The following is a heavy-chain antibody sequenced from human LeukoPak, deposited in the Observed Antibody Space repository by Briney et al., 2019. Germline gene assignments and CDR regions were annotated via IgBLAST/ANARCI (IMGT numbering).Heavy chain of an antibody. CDR1: GFTFSSYW. J-gene: IGHJ4*02. CDR2: INSDGSST. D-gene: IGHD3-9*01. Sequence: GGSLRLSCAASGFTFSSYWMHWVRQAPGKGLVWVSRINSDGSSTSYADSVKGRFTISRDNAKNTLYLQMNSLRAEDTAVYCCARGTRTYYDILTGYYKTLDYWGQGTLVTVSS. V-gene: IGHV3-74*01. CDR3: ARGTRTYYDILTGYYKTLDY.